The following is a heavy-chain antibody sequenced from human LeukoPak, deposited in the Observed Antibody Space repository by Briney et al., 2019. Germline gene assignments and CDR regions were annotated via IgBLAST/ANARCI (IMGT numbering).Heavy chain of an antibody. CDR2: MWFDGSNK. V-gene: IGHV3-33*01. CDR3: ARDSYYDIGSGGFDY. J-gene: IGHJ4*02. D-gene: IGHD3-3*01. Sequence: QPGGSLRLSCAASGFTFSYYGMHWVRQAPGKGLEWVAVMWFDGSNKYYADSMKGRFTISRDNSKYTLYLQMNSLRAEDRAVYYCARDSYYDIGSGGFDYWGQGTLVTVSS. CDR1: GFTFSYYG.